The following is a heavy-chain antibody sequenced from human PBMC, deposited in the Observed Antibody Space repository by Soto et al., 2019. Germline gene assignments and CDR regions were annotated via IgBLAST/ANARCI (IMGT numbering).Heavy chain of an antibody. V-gene: IGHV1-46*01. D-gene: IGHD3-16*01. J-gene: IGHJ4*01. CDR3: ARGPGYYDNSNYFY. CDR2: INLNDAST. CDR1: GYISTY. Sequence: GASVKVSCKASGYISTYIHCVRQAPGQGLEWIGIINLNDASTRYARDLEGRVTVTRDMSTSTVYMELTSLKFDDTAVYYCARGPGYYDNSNYFYWGQGTPVTVSS.